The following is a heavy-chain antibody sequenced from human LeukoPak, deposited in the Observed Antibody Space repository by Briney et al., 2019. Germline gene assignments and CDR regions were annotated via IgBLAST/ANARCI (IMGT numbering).Heavy chain of an antibody. J-gene: IGHJ1*01. Sequence: GGSLRLSCAASGFTFSSSAMHWVRQASGNGLEWVGRIRSKANNYATAYAASVTGRFTISRDDSKNTAYLQMNSLKTEDTAVYYCTFGSGSSHWGQGTLVTVSS. CDR1: GFTFSSSA. D-gene: IGHD3-10*01. CDR3: TFGSGSSH. CDR2: IRSKANNYAT. V-gene: IGHV3-73*01.